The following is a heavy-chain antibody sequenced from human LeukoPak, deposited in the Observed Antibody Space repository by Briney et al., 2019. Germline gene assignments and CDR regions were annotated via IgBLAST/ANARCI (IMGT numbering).Heavy chain of an antibody. CDR3: AKHQSGDILTVLHDY. D-gene: IGHD3-9*01. J-gene: IGHJ4*02. CDR1: GFTFSSYA. Sequence: GGSLRLSCAASGFTFSSYAMSWVRQAPGKGLEWVSVISGSGGSTNHADSVKGRFTISRDNSKNTLYLQMNGLRAEDTAVYYRAKHQSGDILTVLHDYWGQGTLVTVSS. CDR2: ISGSGGST. V-gene: IGHV3-23*01.